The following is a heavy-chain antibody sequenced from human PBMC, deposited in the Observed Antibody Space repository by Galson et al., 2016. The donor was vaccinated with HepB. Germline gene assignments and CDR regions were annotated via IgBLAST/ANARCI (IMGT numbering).Heavy chain of an antibody. V-gene: IGHV3-23*01. D-gene: IGHD1-26*01. J-gene: IGHJ3*02. CDR1: GFTFSSYV. Sequence: SLRLSCAASGFTFSSYVMSWVRQAPGKGLEWVSAIGGSGGSTYYTDSLKGRFTISRDNSKNTLYLQMNSLRAEDTAVYYCAKPNSGSYSFIWDAFHIWGQGTMVIVSS. CDR3: AKPNSGSYSFIWDAFHI. CDR2: IGGSGGST.